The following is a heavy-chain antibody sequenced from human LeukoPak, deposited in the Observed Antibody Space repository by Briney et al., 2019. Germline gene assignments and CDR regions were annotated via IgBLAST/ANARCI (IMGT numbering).Heavy chain of an antibody. D-gene: IGHD4-23*01. CDR2: INAGNGNT. Sequence: ASVKVSCKASGYTFTGYTMHWVRQAPGQRLEWMGWINAGNGNTKYSQKFQGRVTFTRDTSASTANMELSSLRSEDTAVYYCARGGSTVVYFYYGMDVWGQGTTVTVSS. J-gene: IGHJ6*02. V-gene: IGHV1-3*01. CDR3: ARGGSTVVYFYYGMDV. CDR1: GYTFTGYT.